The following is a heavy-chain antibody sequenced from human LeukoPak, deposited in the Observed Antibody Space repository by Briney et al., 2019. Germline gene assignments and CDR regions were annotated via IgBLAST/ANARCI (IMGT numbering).Heavy chain of an antibody. CDR1: GYTFTGYC. CDR3: ARGGSSWPYYYYYYMDV. D-gene: IGHD6-13*01. CDR2: INPNSGGT. J-gene: IGHJ6*03. Sequence: GASVKVSCKASGYTFTGYCMRWVRQAPGQGLEWMGRINPNSGGTNYAQKFQGRVTMTRDTSISTAYMELSRLRSDDTAVYYCARGGSSWPYYYYYYMDVWGKGTTVTVSS. V-gene: IGHV1-2*06.